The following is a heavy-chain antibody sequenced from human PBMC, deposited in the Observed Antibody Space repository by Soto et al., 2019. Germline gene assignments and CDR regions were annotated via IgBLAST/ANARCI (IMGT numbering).Heavy chain of an antibody. D-gene: IGHD2-2*01. CDR3: AKLGYCSSTSCPMGPGWFDP. Sequence: VQLLESGGGLVQPGGSLRLSCAASGFTFSSYAMSWVRQAPGKGLEWVSAISGSGGSTYYADSVKGRFTISRDNSKNTLYLQMNSLRAEDTAVYYCAKLGYCSSTSCPMGPGWFDPWGQGTLVTVSS. CDR1: GFTFSSYA. V-gene: IGHV3-23*01. J-gene: IGHJ5*02. CDR2: ISGSGGST.